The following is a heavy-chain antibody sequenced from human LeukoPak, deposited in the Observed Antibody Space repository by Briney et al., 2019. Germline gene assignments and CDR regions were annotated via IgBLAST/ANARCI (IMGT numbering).Heavy chain of an antibody. D-gene: IGHD2-15*01. CDR3: AKDEGPIGSCCPQY. CDR1: GFTFDDYS. Sequence: SLRLCCAASGFTFDDYSMYIVRHAPGGGLGWVSGISWDSSSIDSAVTVQGRFSISRANDKYSLYLQMNSLRAEDTALYYFAKDEGPIGSCCPQYWRQGTLLTVSS. V-gene: IGHV3-9*01. CDR2: ISWDSSSI. J-gene: IGHJ4*02.